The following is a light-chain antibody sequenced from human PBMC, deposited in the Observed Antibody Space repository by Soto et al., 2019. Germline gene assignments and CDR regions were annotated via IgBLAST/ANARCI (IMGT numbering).Light chain of an antibody. CDR1: QSVSSN. CDR2: GAS. CDR3: QQYNNWPQT. Sequence: EIVMTQSPATLSVSPGERATLSCRASQSVSSNLAWYQQKPGQAPRLLIYGASTRETGIPARFSGSGSGTEFTLTISSLQSEDFAEYHCQQYNNWPQTFGQGTKVDIK. V-gene: IGKV3-15*01. J-gene: IGKJ1*01.